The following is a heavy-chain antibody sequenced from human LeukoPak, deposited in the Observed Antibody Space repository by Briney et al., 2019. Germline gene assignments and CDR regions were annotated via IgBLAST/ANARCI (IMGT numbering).Heavy chain of an antibody. D-gene: IGHD3-10*01. Sequence: GGSLRLSCAASGFTVSSNYMSWVRQAPGKGLEWVSVIYSGGNTYYADSVKGRFTISRDNSKNTLYLQMNSLRAEDTAVYYCASTYYYGSGRDWGQGTLVTVSS. V-gene: IGHV3-66*01. CDR3: ASTYYYGSGRD. J-gene: IGHJ4*02. CDR1: GFTVSSNY. CDR2: IYSGGNT.